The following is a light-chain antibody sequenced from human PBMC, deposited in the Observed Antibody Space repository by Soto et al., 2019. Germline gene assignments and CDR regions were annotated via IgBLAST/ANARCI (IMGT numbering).Light chain of an antibody. V-gene: IGLV2-14*01. CDR1: SGDIGSYNR. CDR2: EVT. J-gene: IGLJ1*01. CDR3: SSYTSSSTPYV. Sequence: QSVLTQPASVSGSPGQSITISCTGTSGDIGSYNRVSWYQQHPGKAPKLIIYEVTDRPSGVSNRFSGSKSGNTASLTISGLQAEDEGDYYCSSYTSSSTPYVFGTGTKLTVL.